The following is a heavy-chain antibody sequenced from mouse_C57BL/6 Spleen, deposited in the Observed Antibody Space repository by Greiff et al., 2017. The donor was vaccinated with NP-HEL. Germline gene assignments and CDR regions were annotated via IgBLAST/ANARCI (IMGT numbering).Heavy chain of an antibody. J-gene: IGHJ4*01. CDR3: AREDYDYDGIMDY. CDR1: GYTFTSYW. D-gene: IGHD2-4*01. CDR2: INPSNGGT. V-gene: IGHV1-53*01. Sequence: VQLKQPGTELVKPGASVKLSCKASGYTFTSYWMHWVKQRPGQGLEWIGNINPSNGGTNYNEKFKSKATLTVDKSSSTAYMQLSSLTSEDSAVYYCAREDYDYDGIMDYWGQGTSVTVSS.